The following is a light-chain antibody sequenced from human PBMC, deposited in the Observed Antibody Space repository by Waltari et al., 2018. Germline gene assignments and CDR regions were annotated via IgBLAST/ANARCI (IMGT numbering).Light chain of an antibody. V-gene: IGKV3D-15*01. CDR3: QQYNNWPTMYT. CDR1: QSVSSN. CDR2: DAS. Sequence: EIVMTRSPATLSVSPGERATLSCRASQSVSSNLAWYQQKPGQAPRLLIYDASIRATGIPGRFSGSGSGTEFTLTISSLQSEDFAGYYCQQYNNWPTMYTFGQGTKLEIK. J-gene: IGKJ2*01.